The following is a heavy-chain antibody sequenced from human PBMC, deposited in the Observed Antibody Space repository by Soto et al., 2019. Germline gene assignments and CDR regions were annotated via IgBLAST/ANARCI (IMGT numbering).Heavy chain of an antibody. J-gene: IGHJ6*03. CDR2: IRSKAYGGTT. CDR3: TRDRSYSSSWYSYYYYMDV. Sequence: EVQLVESGGGLVQPGRSLRLSCTASGFTFGDYAMSWFRQAPGKGLEWVGLIRSKAYGGTTEYDASVKGRFTISRDDSKSIAYLQMNSLKTEDTAVYYCTRDRSYSSSWYSYYYYMDVWGKGTTVTVSS. CDR1: GFTFGDYA. V-gene: IGHV3-49*03. D-gene: IGHD6-13*01.